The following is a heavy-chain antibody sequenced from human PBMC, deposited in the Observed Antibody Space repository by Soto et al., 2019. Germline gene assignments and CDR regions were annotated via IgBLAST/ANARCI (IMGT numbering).Heavy chain of an antibody. V-gene: IGHV4-39*01. D-gene: IGHD5-18*01. Sequence: SETLSLTCTVSGGSISSSSYYWGWIRQPPGKGLEWIGSIYYSGSTYYNPSLKSRVTLSVDTSKNQFSLKLSSVTAADTAVYYCARRRGYSYGYSDYWGQGTLVTVSS. CDR1: GGSISSSSYY. CDR2: IYYSGST. J-gene: IGHJ4*02. CDR3: ARRRGYSYGYSDY.